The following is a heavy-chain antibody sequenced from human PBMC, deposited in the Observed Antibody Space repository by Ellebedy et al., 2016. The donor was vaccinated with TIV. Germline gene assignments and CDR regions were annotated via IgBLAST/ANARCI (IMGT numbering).Heavy chain of an antibody. J-gene: IGHJ4*02. D-gene: IGHD1-7*01. CDR1: GFTFSSYW. Sequence: GESLKISCAASGFTFSSYWMSWVRQAPGKGLEWVSTIGGTGGTTYYRESVKGRFTVSRDTSRNTLYLQMSSLRAEDTAVYYCAKLPVAYNWNYANDYWGQGTLVTVSS. V-gene: IGHV3-23*01. CDR2: IGGTGGTT. CDR3: AKLPVAYNWNYANDY.